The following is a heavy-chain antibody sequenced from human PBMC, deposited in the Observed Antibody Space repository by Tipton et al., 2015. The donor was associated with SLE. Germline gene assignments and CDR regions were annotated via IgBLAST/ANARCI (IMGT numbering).Heavy chain of an antibody. Sequence: TLSLTCTVSGGSISSHYWIWIRQPPGKGLEWIGYIYYTGSTNYNPSLKSRVTISVDTSKNQFSLKLTSVTAADTAVYYCARGGTARTLLSWGQGTLVTVSS. CDR3: ARGGTARTLLS. CDR2: IYYTGST. V-gene: IGHV4-59*11. J-gene: IGHJ4*02. D-gene: IGHD3-16*01. CDR1: GGSISSHY.